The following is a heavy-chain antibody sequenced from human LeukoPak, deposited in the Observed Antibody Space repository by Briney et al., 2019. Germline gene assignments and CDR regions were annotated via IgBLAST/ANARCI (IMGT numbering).Heavy chain of an antibody. Sequence: SVKVSCKASGYTFTSYGISWVRQAPGQGLEWMGRIIPILGIANYAQKFQGRVTITADKSTSTAYMELSSLRSEDTAVYYCARPIAVAGTHYYYYGMDVWGQGTTVTVSS. D-gene: IGHD6-19*01. V-gene: IGHV1-69*04. CDR2: IIPILGIA. CDR3: ARPIAVAGTHYYYYGMDV. J-gene: IGHJ6*02. CDR1: GYTFTSYG.